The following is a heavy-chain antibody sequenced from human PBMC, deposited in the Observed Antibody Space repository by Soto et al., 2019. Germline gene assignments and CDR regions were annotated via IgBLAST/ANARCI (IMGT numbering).Heavy chain of an antibody. V-gene: IGHV1-46*01. CDR2: INPSGGST. J-gene: IGHJ4*02. CDR3: ARQYCSGGSCYTLDY. D-gene: IGHD2-15*01. Sequence: GASVKVSCKASGYTFTSYFMRWVRQAPGQGLEWMGIINPSGGSTSYAQKFQGRVTMTRDTSTSTVYMELSSLRSEDTAVYYCARQYCSGGSCYTLDYWGQGTLVTVSS. CDR1: GYTFTSYF.